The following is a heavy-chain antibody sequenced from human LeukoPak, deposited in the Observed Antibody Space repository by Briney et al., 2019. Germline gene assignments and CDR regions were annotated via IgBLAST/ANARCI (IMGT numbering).Heavy chain of an antibody. CDR1: GFTFSSYG. CDR3: AKDWGVGVVAATYFDY. CDR2: ISYDGSNK. Sequence: GRSLRLSCAASGFTFSSYGMHWVRQAPGKGLEWVAVISYDGSNKYYADSVKGRFTISRDNSKNTLYLQMNSLRAEDTAVYYCAKDWGVGVVAATYFDYWGQGTLVTVSS. J-gene: IGHJ4*02. V-gene: IGHV3-30*18. D-gene: IGHD2-15*01.